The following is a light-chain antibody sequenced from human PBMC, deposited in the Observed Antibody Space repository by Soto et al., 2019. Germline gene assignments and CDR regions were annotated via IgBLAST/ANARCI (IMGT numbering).Light chain of an antibody. CDR2: DAS. J-gene: IGKJ5*01. Sequence: IQMTQSPSTLSASVGDRVTITCQASQDISNYLNWYQQKPGKAPKLLIYDASSLESGVPSRFSGSGSGTEFTLTISSLQPDDFATYYCQQYNSYTITFGQGTRLEI. CDR1: QDISNY. CDR3: QQYNSYTIT. V-gene: IGKV1-5*01.